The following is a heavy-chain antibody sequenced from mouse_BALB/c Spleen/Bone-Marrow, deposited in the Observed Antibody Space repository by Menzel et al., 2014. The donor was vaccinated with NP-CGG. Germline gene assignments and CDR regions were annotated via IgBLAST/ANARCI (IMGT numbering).Heavy chain of an antibody. V-gene: IGHV3-2*02. CDR3: AGYYDYRYYAMDY. CDR1: GYSITSDYA. D-gene: IGHD2-4*01. CDR2: ISYSGST. J-gene: IGHJ4*01. Sequence: VQLQQSGPGLVKPSQSLSLPCTVTGYSITSDYAWNWIRQFPGNKLEWMGYISYSGSTSYNPSFKSRISITRDTSKNQFFLQLNSVTTEDTATYYCAGYYDYRYYAMDYWGQGTSVTVSS.